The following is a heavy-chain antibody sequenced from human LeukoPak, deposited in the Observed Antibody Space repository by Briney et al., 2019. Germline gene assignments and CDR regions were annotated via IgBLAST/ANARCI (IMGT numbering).Heavy chain of an antibody. Sequence: GGSLRLSCAASGFTFSSYAMSWVRQAPGKGLEWVSAISGSRGSTYYADSVKGRFTISRDNSKNTLYLQMNSLRAEDTAVYYCAKMDYYDSSGYPPVDYWGQGTLVTVSS. V-gene: IGHV3-23*01. CDR3: AKMDYYDSSGYPPVDY. J-gene: IGHJ4*02. CDR2: ISGSRGST. D-gene: IGHD3-22*01. CDR1: GFTFSSYA.